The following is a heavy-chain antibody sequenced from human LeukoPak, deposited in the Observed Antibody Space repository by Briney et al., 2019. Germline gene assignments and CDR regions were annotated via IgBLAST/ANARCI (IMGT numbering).Heavy chain of an antibody. V-gene: IGHV4-34*01. CDR1: GGSFSGYY. J-gene: IGHJ4*02. Sequence: SETLSLTCAVYGGSFSGYYWSWIREPPGKGLEWIGEINHSGSTNYNPSLKSRVTISVDTSKNQFSPKLSSVTAADTAVYYCARSRDGYNSRYYDYWGQGTLVTVSS. CDR3: ARSRDGYNSRYYDY. D-gene: IGHD5-24*01. CDR2: INHSGST.